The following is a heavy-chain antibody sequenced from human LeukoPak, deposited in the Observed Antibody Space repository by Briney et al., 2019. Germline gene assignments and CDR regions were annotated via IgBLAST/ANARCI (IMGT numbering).Heavy chain of an antibody. CDR1: GYTFTGYY. Sequence: ASVKVSCKASGYTFTGYYMHWVRQAPGQGLEWMGWIDPNSGGTSYAQEFQGRVTMTRDTSISTAYVELSGLKSDDTAVYYCARAGLIRTFDSWGQGTLVTVSS. D-gene: IGHD3-16*02. J-gene: IGHJ4*02. CDR2: IDPNSGGT. CDR3: ARAGLIRTFDS. V-gene: IGHV1-2*02.